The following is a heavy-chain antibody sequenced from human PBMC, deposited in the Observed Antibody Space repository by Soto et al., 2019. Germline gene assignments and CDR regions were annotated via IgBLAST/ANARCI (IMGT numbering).Heavy chain of an antibody. CDR2: IYYSGST. V-gene: IGHV4-39*01. Sequence: QLQLQESGPGLVKPSETLSLTCTVSGGSISSSSYYWGWIRQPPGKGLEWIGSIYYSGSTYYNPSLKSRVTISVDTSKNQCSLKLSSVTAADTAVYYCARHGVSWFGELSEFDYWGQGTLVTVSS. J-gene: IGHJ4*02. CDR3: ARHGVSWFGELSEFDY. D-gene: IGHD3-10*01. CDR1: GGSISSSSYY.